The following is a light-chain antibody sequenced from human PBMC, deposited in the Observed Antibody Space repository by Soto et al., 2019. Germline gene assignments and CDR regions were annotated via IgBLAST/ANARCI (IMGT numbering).Light chain of an antibody. Sequence: QSALTQPRSVSGSPGQSVTISCTGTSSDVGGYNYVSWYQQYPGKAPKFMIYDVSKRPSGVPDRFSGSKSGNTASLTISGLQAEDEADYYCCSYAGSHTRVFGGGTKLTVL. CDR1: SSDVGGYNY. V-gene: IGLV2-11*01. CDR3: CSYAGSHTRV. CDR2: DVS. J-gene: IGLJ3*02.